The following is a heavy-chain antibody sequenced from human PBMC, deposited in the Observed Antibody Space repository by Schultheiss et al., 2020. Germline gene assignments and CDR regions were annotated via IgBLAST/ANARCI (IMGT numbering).Heavy chain of an antibody. D-gene: IGHD3-22*01. J-gene: IGHJ3*02. Sequence: GGSLRLSCAASGFTFSSYGMHWFRQAPGKGLEWVAFIRYDGSNKYYADSVKGRFTISRDNSKNTLYLQMNSLRAEDTAVYSCARYQSSGRHGDAFDIWGQGTMVTVSS. CDR3: ARYQSSGRHGDAFDI. V-gene: IGHV3-30*02. CDR2: IRYDGSNK. CDR1: GFTFSSYG.